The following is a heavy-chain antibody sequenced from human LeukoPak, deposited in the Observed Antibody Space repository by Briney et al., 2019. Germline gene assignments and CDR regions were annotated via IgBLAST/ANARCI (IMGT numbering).Heavy chain of an antibody. Sequence: GGSLRLFCAASGLTFSIYAMTWVRHAPAKGRVCSSSMSSGGSYNYYAESVRGRFPISRDNAQDSLFLLMNSVRVEDTAVYYCARGRPTGSSRRFVVQWGQGTIVTVSS. V-gene: IGHV3-21*06. CDR2: MSSGGSYN. D-gene: IGHD2-15*01. CDR3: ARGRPTGSSRRFVVQ. J-gene: IGHJ4*02. CDR1: GLTFSIYA.